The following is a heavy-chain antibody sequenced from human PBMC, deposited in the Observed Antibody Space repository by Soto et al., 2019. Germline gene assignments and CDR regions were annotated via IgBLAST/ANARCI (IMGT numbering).Heavy chain of an antibody. CDR3: ARVKTGVATRGAIDI. CDR1: GFTLSSYS. V-gene: IGHV3-48*02. Sequence: GGSLRLSCAASGFTLSSYSMNWVRQALGKGLEWVSYISSSSSTIYYADSVKGRFTISRDNAKNSLYLQMNSLRDEDTAVYYCARVKTGVATRGAIDIWGQGTVVTVSS. J-gene: IGHJ3*02. D-gene: IGHD6-6*01. CDR2: ISSSSSTI.